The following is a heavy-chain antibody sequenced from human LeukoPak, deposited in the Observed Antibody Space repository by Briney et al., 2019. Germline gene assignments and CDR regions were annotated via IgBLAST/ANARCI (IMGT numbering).Heavy chain of an antibody. D-gene: IGHD6-19*01. CDR2: ISYDGSNK. CDR3: ARWAEDGSGWLFDY. J-gene: IGHJ4*02. CDR1: GFTFSSYA. Sequence: GGSLRLSCAASGFTFSSYAMHWVRQAPGKGLEWVAVISYDGSNKYYADSVKGRFTISRDNSKNTLYLQMNSLRAEDTAVYYCARWAEDGSGWLFDYWGQGTLVTVSS. V-gene: IGHV3-30-3*01.